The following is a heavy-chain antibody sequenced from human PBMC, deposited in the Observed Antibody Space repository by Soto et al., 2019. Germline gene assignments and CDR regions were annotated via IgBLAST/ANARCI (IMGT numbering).Heavy chain of an antibody. CDR2: INHSGST. CDR3: VSKLGSCTGGSCNWYFDL. D-gene: IGHD2-15*01. V-gene: IGHV4-34*01. J-gene: IGHJ2*01. CDR1: GGSFSGFY. Sequence: QVQLQQWGAGLLKPSETLSLTCAVYGGSFSGFYWSWIRQPPGKGLEWIGEINHSGSTNYNPSLKSRVTKSADTSKNQFPLPLSSVTAADTALYSCVSKLGSCTGGSCNWYFDLWGRGTLVTVSS.